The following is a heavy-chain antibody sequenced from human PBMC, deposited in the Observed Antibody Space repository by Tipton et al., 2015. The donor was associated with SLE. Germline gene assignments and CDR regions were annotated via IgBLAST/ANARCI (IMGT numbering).Heavy chain of an antibody. Sequence: SLRLSCAASGFTVSSNYMSWVRQVPGKGLEWVSVIYSGGSTYYADSVKGRFTISRDNSKNTLYLQMNSLRAEDPAVYYCARGSAAAGLFDFWRQGTLVTVAT. CDR2: IYSGGST. CDR1: GFTVSSNY. J-gene: IGHJ4*02. D-gene: IGHD6-13*01. CDR3: ARGSAAAGLFDF. V-gene: IGHV3-53*01.